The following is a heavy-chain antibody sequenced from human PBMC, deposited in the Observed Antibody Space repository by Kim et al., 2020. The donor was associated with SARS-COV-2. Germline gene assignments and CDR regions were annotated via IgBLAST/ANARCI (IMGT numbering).Heavy chain of an antibody. D-gene: IGHD3-10*01. V-gene: IGHV1-3*01. CDR3: ARGGPFSGSGSPFDY. J-gene: IGHJ4*02. Sequence: EKIHGRLTITRDTSASATYLELSSLTSEDTAVYYCARGGPFSGSGSPFDYWGQGTLVTVSS.